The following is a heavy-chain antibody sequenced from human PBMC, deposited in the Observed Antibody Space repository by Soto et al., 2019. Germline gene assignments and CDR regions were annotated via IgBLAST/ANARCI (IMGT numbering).Heavy chain of an antibody. D-gene: IGHD3-16*01. Sequence: GESLKISCKGSGYSFTNYWIGWVRQMPGKGLEWMGVIFPADSDTTYSPSFQGQVTISVDKSINTAYLQWSRLKASDTAMYYCARRRGGSYDAFDVWGQGTMVTVSS. CDR2: IFPADSDT. J-gene: IGHJ3*01. CDR3: ARRRGGSYDAFDV. V-gene: IGHV5-51*01. CDR1: GYSFTNYW.